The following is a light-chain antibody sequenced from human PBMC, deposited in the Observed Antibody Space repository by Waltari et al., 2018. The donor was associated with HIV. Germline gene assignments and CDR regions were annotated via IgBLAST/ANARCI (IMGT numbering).Light chain of an antibody. J-gene: IGLJ2*01. CDR1: NIGSKS. CDR2: YDA. V-gene: IGLV3-21*04. CDR3: HVWDSVSDHVV. Sequence: SHVLTQPPSVSVAPGKTAHVSCIGDNIGSKSAHWYQQKPDRAPVLVIYYDADRPSGIPERFSGSNSGNTATLTISRVEAGDEADYYCHVWDSVSDHVVFGGGSKLTVL.